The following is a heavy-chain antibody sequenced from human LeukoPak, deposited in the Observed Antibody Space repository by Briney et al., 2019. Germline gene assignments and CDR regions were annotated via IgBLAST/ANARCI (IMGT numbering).Heavy chain of an antibody. V-gene: IGHV4-4*07. CDR2: IYTSGST. CDR1: GGSISSYY. CDR3: ARDRPMYSSSWSTLGGWFDP. Sequence: PSQTLSLTCTVSGGSISSYYWSWIRQPAGKGLEWIGRIYTSGSTNYNPSLKSRVTMSVDTSKNQFSLKLSSVTAADTAVYYCARDRPMYSSSWSTLGGWFDPWGQGTLVTVSS. D-gene: IGHD6-13*01. J-gene: IGHJ5*02.